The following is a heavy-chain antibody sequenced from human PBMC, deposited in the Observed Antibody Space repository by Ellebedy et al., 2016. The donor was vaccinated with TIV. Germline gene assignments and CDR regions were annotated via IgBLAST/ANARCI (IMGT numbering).Heavy chain of an antibody. CDR1: GFDFRKYG. Sequence: GESLKISCAASGFDFRKYGMSWVRQAPGKGLEWVSTLSASGGSTYYADSVKGRCTISRDNSKNTLYLQISSLRAEDTALYYCARDFTGAGRFFDLWGRGTLVTVSS. CDR2: LSASGGST. D-gene: IGHD7-27*01. V-gene: IGHV3-23*01. CDR3: ARDFTGAGRFFDL. J-gene: IGHJ2*01.